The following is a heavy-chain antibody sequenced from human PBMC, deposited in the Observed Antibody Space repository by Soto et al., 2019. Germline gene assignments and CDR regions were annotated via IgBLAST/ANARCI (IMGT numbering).Heavy chain of an antibody. CDR2: IIPIFGTA. D-gene: IGHD2-2*01. Sequence: QVQLVQSGAEVKKPGSSVKVSCKASGGTFSSYAISWVRQAPGQGLEWMGGIIPIFGTANYAQKFQGRVMITADESTSTAYMELSSLRSEDTAVYYCASNPVVVVPAATEGYWFDPWGQGTLVTVSS. CDR1: GGTFSSYA. J-gene: IGHJ5*02. CDR3: ASNPVVVVPAATEGYWFDP. V-gene: IGHV1-69*01.